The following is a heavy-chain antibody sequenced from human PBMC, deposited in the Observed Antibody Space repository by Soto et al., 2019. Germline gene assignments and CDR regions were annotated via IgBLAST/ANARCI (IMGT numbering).Heavy chain of an antibody. Sequence: ASLKLSCKASGYTFTIYYRHWVRQAPGKGLEWMGIINPSGGSTSYAQKFQGRVTMTRDTSTSTVYMELSSLRSEDTAVYYCARAARGASLYNWNPRIWGQGTMVTVSS. CDR1: GYTFTIYY. CDR2: INPSGGST. CDR3: ARAARGASLYNWNPRI. V-gene: IGHV1-46*03. D-gene: IGHD1-20*01. J-gene: IGHJ3*02.